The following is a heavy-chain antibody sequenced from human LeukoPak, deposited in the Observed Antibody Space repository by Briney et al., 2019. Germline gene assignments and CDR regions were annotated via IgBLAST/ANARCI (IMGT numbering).Heavy chain of an antibody. CDR2: FYDSGDF. CDR3: ARLLRPGGRKGDAFDI. J-gene: IGHJ3*02. D-gene: IGHD1-26*01. Sequence: PSQTLSLTCTVSGGSISGHHWTWIRQPPGTGLEWIGYFYDSGDFNYNPSLKSRVTIWMDMSNNQFSLTMSSETAADTAMYYCARLLRPGGRKGDAFDIWGQGTLVTVSS. CDR1: GGSISGHH. V-gene: IGHV4-59*08.